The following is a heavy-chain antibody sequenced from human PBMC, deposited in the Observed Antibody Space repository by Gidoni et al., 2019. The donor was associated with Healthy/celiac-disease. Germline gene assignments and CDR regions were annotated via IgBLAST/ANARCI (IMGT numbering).Heavy chain of an antibody. CDR3: ARHSEKGGYWDFDY. CDR2: IYYSGST. J-gene: IGHJ4*02. Sequence: QLQLQESGPGLVKPSETLSLTCTVSGGSISSSSYYWGWIRQPPGKGLEWIGSIYYSGSTYYNPSLKSRVTISVDTSKNQFSLKLSSVTAADTAVYYCARHSEKGGYWDFDYWGQGTLVTVSS. D-gene: IGHD5-12*01. CDR1: GGSISSSSYY. V-gene: IGHV4-39*01.